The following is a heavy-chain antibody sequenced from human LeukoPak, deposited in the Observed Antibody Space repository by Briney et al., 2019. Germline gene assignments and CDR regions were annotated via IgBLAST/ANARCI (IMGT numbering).Heavy chain of an antibody. CDR3: ARDRITMVRGPFDY. J-gene: IGHJ4*02. CDR1: GFTFSSYA. CDR2: MSYDGSNK. V-gene: IGHV3-30*04. Sequence: GGSLRLSCAASGFTFSSYAMHWVRQAPGKGLEWVAVMSYDGSNKYYADSVKGRFTISRDNSKNTLYLQMNSLRAEDTAVYYCARDRITMVRGPFDYWGQGTLVTVSS. D-gene: IGHD3-10*01.